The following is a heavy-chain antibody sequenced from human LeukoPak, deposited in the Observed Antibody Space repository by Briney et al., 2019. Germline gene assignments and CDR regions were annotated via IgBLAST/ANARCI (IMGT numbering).Heavy chain of an antibody. Sequence: ASVNVSCKASGYTFTGYYMHWVRQAPGQGLERMGRINPNSGGTNYAQKFQGRVTMTRDTSISTAYMELSRLRSDDTAVYYCARIADSGYDLGDYWGQGTLVTVSS. V-gene: IGHV1-2*06. D-gene: IGHD5-12*01. CDR2: INPNSGGT. CDR1: GYTFTGYY. J-gene: IGHJ4*02. CDR3: ARIADSGYDLGDY.